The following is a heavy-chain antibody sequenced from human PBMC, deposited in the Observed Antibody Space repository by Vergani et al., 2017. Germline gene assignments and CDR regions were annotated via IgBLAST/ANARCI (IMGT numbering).Heavy chain of an antibody. Sequence: QVQLQESGPGLVKPSQTLSLTCTVSGGSISSGSYYWSWIRQPAGKGLEWIGRIYTSGNTNYNPSLKSRVAISVDTSKNQFSLKLSTVTAADTAVYYGARESVDTAMVMDYWGQGTLVTVSS. J-gene: IGHJ4*02. V-gene: IGHV4-61*02. CDR3: ARESVDTAMVMDY. CDR2: IYTSGNT. CDR1: GGSISSGSYY. D-gene: IGHD5-18*01.